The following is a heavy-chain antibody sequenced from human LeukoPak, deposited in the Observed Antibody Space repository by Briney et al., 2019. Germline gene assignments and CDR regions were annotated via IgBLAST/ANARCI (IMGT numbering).Heavy chain of an antibody. CDR3: AKDWTSFVVVPAAVDY. J-gene: IGHJ4*02. CDR2: ISTTSTYI. V-gene: IGHV3-21*06. Sequence: GGSLRLSCAASGFAFSSYNMKWVRQAPGKGLEWVSFISTTSTYIYYADSMKGRFTVSRDNSKNLLYLQMDSLRVEDTAVYYCAKDWTSFVVVPAAVDYWGQGTLVTVSS. D-gene: IGHD2-2*01. CDR1: GFAFSSYN.